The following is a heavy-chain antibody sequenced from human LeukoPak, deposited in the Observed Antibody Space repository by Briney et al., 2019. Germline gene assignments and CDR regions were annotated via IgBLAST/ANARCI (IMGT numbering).Heavy chain of an antibody. Sequence: SETLSLTCTVSGGSISGYYWSWIRQPPGKGRECIGYIYYSWSTNYNPSLKSRVTISVDTSKNQFSLKLSSVTATDTAVYYCARLEYSTGWYVYWGQGTLVTVSS. CDR2: IYYSWST. D-gene: IGHD6-19*01. V-gene: IGHV4-59*08. CDR3: ARLEYSTGWYVY. J-gene: IGHJ4*02. CDR1: GGSISGYY.